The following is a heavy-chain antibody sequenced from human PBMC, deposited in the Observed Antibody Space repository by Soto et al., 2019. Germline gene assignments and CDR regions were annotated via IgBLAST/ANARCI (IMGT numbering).Heavy chain of an antibody. CDR2: INHSGST. V-gene: IGHV4-34*01. CDR3: ARAYGGDVFDY. J-gene: IGHJ4*02. Sequence: QVQLQQWGAGLLKPSETLSLTCAVYGRSFSGYYWSWIHQPPGKGLEWIGEINHSGSTNYNPSLKSRVTISVDTSKNHFSLKLSSLTAADTAVYYGARAYGGDVFDYWGQGTLVTVSS. D-gene: IGHD2-21*01. CDR1: GRSFSGYY.